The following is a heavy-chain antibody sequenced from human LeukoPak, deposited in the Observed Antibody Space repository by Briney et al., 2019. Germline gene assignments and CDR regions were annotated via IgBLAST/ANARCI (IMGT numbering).Heavy chain of an antibody. CDR2: VGYDGTNK. CDR3: ARATGYYMDV. V-gene: IGHV3-30*02. Sequence: GGSLRLSCAASGFTFSSYGMHWVRQAPGKGLEWVAFVGYDGTNKYYADSVKGRFTISKDNSKSTVYVQMNSLRDEDTAVYYCARATGYYMDVWGKGTTVTVSS. J-gene: IGHJ6*03. CDR1: GFTFSSYG.